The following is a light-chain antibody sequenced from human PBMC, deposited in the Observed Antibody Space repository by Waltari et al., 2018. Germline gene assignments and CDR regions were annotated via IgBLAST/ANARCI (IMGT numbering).Light chain of an antibody. Sequence: DIHMTQSPPSLSAAIGDRVTITCRASENIGSYLNWYQQKSGEVPRLLIYAASSLQSGVPPRFSGSRSGTDFTFTISSLQPEDCAVYYCQHSFETTYSFGQGTKVEIK. CDR2: AAS. CDR1: ENIGSY. J-gene: IGKJ2*03. CDR3: QHSFETTYS. V-gene: IGKV1-39*01.